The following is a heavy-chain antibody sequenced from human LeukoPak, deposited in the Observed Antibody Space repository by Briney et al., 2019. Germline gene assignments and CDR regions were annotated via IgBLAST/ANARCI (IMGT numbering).Heavy chain of an antibody. CDR1: GFTFSSFE. D-gene: IGHD6-13*01. J-gene: IGHJ6*03. Sequence: GGSLRLSCAASGFTFSSFEMNWVRQAPGKGLEWLSHISTSGGTKYYADSVKGRFTISRDNAENSVYLQMSGLTAEDTGLYYCARDATTAVGWVYMDVWGKGTTVTISS. CDR3: ARDATTAVGWVYMDV. CDR2: ISTSGGTK. V-gene: IGHV3-48*03.